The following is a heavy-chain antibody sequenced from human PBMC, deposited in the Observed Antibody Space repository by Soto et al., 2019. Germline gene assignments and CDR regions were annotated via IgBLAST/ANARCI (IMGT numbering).Heavy chain of an antibody. CDR3: ARAPDGYINYGGWFDP. CDR2: IYHSGST. J-gene: IGHJ5*02. Sequence: QLQLQESGSGLVKPSQTLSLTCAVSGGSFSSGGYSWSWIRQPPGKGLEWIGYIYHSGSTYYNPSLKSRVTVSVDRSKNQFSRKLSSVTAADTAVYYCARAPDGYINYGGWFDPWGQGTLVTVSS. CDR1: GGSFSSGGYS. V-gene: IGHV4-30-2*01. D-gene: IGHD4-4*01.